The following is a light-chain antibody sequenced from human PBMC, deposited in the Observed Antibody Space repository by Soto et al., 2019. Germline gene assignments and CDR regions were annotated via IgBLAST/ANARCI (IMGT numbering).Light chain of an antibody. Sequence: DIPMTPPPSSLSASVGDRVTITCRASQGISNCLAWYQQKPGNVPKLLIYAASSLQSGIPSRFSGSGSGTDVTLTISSLQPEDVATYYWQMYNSARFGGGTEVEIK. J-gene: IGKJ4*01. CDR2: AAS. CDR3: QMYNSAR. V-gene: IGKV1-27*01. CDR1: QGISNC.